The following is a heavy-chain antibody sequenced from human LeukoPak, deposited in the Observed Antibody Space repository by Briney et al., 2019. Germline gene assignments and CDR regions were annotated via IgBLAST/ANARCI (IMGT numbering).Heavy chain of an antibody. CDR2: IRFDGSNE. D-gene: IGHD5-12*01. J-gene: IGHJ4*02. Sequence: PGGSLRLSCAASGFTFSTFGMHWVRQAPGKGLEWVAFIRFDGSNEYYADSVKGRFTISRDNSKNTLYLQMNGLRAEDTAVYYCARGSPAPNIVARWDLSDYWGQGTLVTVSS. V-gene: IGHV3-30*02. CDR3: ARGSPAPNIVARWDLSDY. CDR1: GFTFSTFG.